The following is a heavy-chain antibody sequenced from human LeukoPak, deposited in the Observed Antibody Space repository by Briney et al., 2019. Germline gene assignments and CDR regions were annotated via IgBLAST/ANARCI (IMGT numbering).Heavy chain of an antibody. CDR2: IYTSGST. Sequence: GLEWTGRIYTSGSTNYNPPLKSRVTMSVDTSKNQFSLKLSSVTAADTAVYYCARAGTTIDPWGQGTLXTVSS. D-gene: IGHD4-17*01. J-gene: IGHJ5*02. V-gene: IGHV4-4*07. CDR3: ARAGTTIDP.